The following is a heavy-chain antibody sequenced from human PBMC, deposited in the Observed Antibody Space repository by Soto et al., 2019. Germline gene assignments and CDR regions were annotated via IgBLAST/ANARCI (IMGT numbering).Heavy chain of an antibody. V-gene: IGHV1-3*01. Sequence: QVQLVQSGAEVKKPGASVKVSCKASGYTFTSYAMHWVRQAPGQRLEGMGWINAAKGNPKYSQKFQGGVTITTETAASTAYMGLSSLRSEDTAVYYCARTLVGATPAAYWGQGTLVTVSS. CDR1: GYTFTSYA. J-gene: IGHJ4*02. CDR2: INAAKGNP. CDR3: ARTLVGATPAAY. D-gene: IGHD1-26*01.